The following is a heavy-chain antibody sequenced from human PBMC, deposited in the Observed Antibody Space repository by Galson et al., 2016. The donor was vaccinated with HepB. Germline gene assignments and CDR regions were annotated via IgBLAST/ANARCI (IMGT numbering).Heavy chain of an antibody. V-gene: IGHV4-39*01. CDR3: ASGSGPITRTDY. CDR1: GGSISSTSYY. Sequence: SETLSLTCTVSGGSISSTSYYWGWIRQPPGKGLEWIGSIYYSGSTYYTPSLTSRVTISVDTSKSQFSLKLSSVTAADTALYYCASGSGPITRTDYWGQGTLVTVSS. J-gene: IGHJ4*02. CDR2: IYYSGST.